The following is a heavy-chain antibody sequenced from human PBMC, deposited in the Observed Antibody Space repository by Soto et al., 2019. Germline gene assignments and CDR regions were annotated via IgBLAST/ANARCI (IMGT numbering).Heavy chain of an antibody. J-gene: IGHJ4*02. Sequence: GGSLRLSCAASGFTFSSYGMHWVRQAPGKGLEWVAVISYDGSNQYYANSVKGRFTISRDNPKNTLNLQMNSLRAEDTAVYYCAKDMSISWYYFDYWGQGALVTVSS. CDR3: AKDMSISWYYFDY. CDR1: GFTFSSYG. CDR2: ISYDGSNQ. V-gene: IGHV3-30*18. D-gene: IGHD6-13*01.